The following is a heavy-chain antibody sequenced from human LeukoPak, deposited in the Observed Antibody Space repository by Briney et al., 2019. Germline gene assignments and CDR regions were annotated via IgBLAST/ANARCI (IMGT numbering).Heavy chain of an antibody. CDR1: GGSISSSSYY. D-gene: IGHD3-22*01. CDR2: IYYSGST. J-gene: IGHJ5*02. Sequence: SETLSLTCTVSGGSISSSSYYWGWIRQPPGKGLEWIGSIYYSGSTYYNPSLKSRVTISVDTSKNQFSLKLSSVTAADTAVCYCARHGRDYDRVTRWFDPWGQGTLVTVSS. CDR3: ARHGRDYDRVTRWFDP. V-gene: IGHV4-39*01.